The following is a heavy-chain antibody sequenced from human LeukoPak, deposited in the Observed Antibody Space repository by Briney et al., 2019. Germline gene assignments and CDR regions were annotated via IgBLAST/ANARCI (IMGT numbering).Heavy chain of an antibody. CDR2: IKQDGSEK. D-gene: IGHD5-18*01. Sequence: PGGSLRLSCAAPGFTFSSYWMSWVRQAPGKGLEWVANIKQDGSEKYYVDSVKGRFTISRDNAKNSLYLQMNSLRAEDTAVYYCARSPDTAMVNFDYWGQGTLVTVSS. CDR3: ARSPDTAMVNFDY. J-gene: IGHJ4*02. V-gene: IGHV3-7*01. CDR1: GFTFSSYW.